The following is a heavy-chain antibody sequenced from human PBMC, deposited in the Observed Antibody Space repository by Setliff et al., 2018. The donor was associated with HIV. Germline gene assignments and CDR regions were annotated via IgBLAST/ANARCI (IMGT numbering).Heavy chain of an antibody. V-gene: IGHV4-39*01. J-gene: IGHJ4*02. D-gene: IGHD1-1*01. CDR3: ARPQLGWGGGSHFDY. CDR2: MYYRGRT. Sequence: PSETLSLTCTVSGGSIVSSSYYWGWIRQPPGKGLEWIGTMYYRGRTYYNPSLKSRVTISVDTSKNQFSLKLTSVTAADTAVYFCARPQLGWGGGSHFDYWGQGTLVTVSS. CDR1: GGSIVSSSYY.